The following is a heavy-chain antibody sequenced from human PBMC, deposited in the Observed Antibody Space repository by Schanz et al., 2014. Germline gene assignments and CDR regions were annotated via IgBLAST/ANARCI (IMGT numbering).Heavy chain of an antibody. D-gene: IGHD2-21*01. CDR1: GFTFSDYY. CDR2: ISGSSIHK. Sequence: VQLVECGGGLVQPGGSLRLSCAASGFTFSDYYMAWIRQAPGKGLEWVSHISGSSIHKNYADSVKGRFSISRDNGETSVYLQINSLRVEDTAVYYCAKSKSQLPLFDYWGQGTLVAVSS. V-gene: IGHV3-11*05. J-gene: IGHJ4*02. CDR3: AKSKSQLPLFDY.